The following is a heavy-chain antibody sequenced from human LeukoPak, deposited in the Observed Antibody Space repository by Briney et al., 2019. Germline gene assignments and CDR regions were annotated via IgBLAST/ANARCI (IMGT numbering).Heavy chain of an antibody. V-gene: IGHV4-59*10. J-gene: IGHJ4*02. D-gene: IGHD3-22*01. CDR2: IYTSGST. CDR1: GGSFSGYY. Sequence: PSETLSLTCAVYGGSFSGYYWSWIRQPAGKGLEWIGRIYTSGSTNYNPSLKSRVTISGDTSKNQFSLKLSSVTAADTAVYYCARASYDYDSSGWVPFDYWGQGTLVTVSS. CDR3: ARASYDYDSSGWVPFDY.